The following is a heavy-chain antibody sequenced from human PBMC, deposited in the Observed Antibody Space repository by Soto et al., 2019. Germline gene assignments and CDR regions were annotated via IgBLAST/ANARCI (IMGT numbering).Heavy chain of an antibody. V-gene: IGHV3-7*01. CDR3: ARCLFEYSSSSRYGMDV. D-gene: IGHD6-6*01. CDR2: IKQDGSEK. CDR1: GFTFSSYW. J-gene: IGHJ6*02. Sequence: VGSLRLSXAASGFTFSSYWMSWVRQAPGKGLEWVANIKQDGSEKYYVDSVKGRFTISRDNAKNSLYLQMNSLRAEDTAVYYCARCLFEYSSSSRYGMDVWGQGTTVTVSS.